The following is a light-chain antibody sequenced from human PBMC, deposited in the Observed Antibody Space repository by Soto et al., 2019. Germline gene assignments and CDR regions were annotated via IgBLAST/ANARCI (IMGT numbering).Light chain of an antibody. V-gene: IGKV1-33*01. CDR1: QSIANF. J-gene: IGKJ4*01. CDR2: AAS. CDR3: QQYEDLPLT. Sequence: DVQMTQSPSSLSASVGDRVIITCKANQSIANFLNWFQHKPGEAPKLLIFAASHLELGVPSRFSGSRSGTDFVLAISNLQSEDVATYFCQQYEDLPLTFGGGTKVDI.